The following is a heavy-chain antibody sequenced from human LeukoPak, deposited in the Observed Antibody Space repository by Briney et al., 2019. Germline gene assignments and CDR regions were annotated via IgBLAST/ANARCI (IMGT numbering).Heavy chain of an antibody. CDR3: ARVHPYNWFDP. CDR1: GFTFSSYS. J-gene: IGHJ5*02. V-gene: IGHV3-48*04. Sequence: GGSLRLSCAASGFTFSSYSMNWVRQAPGKGLEWVSYISSSSSTIYYADSVKGRFTISRDNAKNSLYLQMNSLRAEDTAVYYCARVHPYNWFDPWGQGTLVTVSS. CDR2: ISSSSSTI.